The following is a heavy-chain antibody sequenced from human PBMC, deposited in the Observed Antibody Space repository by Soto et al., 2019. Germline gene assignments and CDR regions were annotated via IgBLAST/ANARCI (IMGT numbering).Heavy chain of an antibody. D-gene: IGHD1-26*01. J-gene: IGHJ4*02. V-gene: IGHV4-39*01. Sequence: SETLSLTCTVSGGSISSSSYYWGWIRQPPGKGLEWIGHIFHTGGTYSNPSLKSRVTMPVDTSKNQFSLSLSSVTATDTAVYYCARRRIVVATDFDFWGQGTLVTVS. CDR2: IFHTGGT. CDR1: GGSISSSSYY. CDR3: ARRRIVVATDFDF.